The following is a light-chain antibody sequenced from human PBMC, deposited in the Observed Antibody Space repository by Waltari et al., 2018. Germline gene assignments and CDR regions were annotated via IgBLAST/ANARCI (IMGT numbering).Light chain of an antibody. CDR3: QYYGASRGPIT. CDR1: QGISSY. V-gene: IGKV1-8*01. Sequence: AIRMTQSPSSLSASTGDRVTIPCRASQGISSYLAWYQQKPGKAPKLLIYAASTLQSGVPSRFSGSGSGTDFTLTISRLEPEDFGVYYCQYYGASRGPITFGQGTRLEIK. J-gene: IGKJ5*01. CDR2: AAS.